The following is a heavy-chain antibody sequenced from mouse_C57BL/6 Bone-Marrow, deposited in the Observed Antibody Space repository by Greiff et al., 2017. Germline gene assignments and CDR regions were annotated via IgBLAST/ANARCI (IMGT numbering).Heavy chain of an antibody. CDR3: ARGYYYGSSPYWYFDV. CDR1: GYTFTSYW. CDR2: IHPNSGST. Sequence: QVQLQQPGAELVKPGASVKLSCKASGYTFTSYWMHWVKQRPGQGLEWIGMIHPNSGSTNYNEKFKSKATLTVDKSSSTAYMQRSSLTSEDSAVYYCARGYYYGSSPYWYFDVWGTGTTVTVSS. J-gene: IGHJ1*03. D-gene: IGHD1-1*01. V-gene: IGHV1-64*01.